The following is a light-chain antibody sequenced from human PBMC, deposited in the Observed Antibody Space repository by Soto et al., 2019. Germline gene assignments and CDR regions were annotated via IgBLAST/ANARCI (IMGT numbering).Light chain of an antibody. CDR2: GAS. CDR1: QSVGSN. Sequence: EIVMTQSPATLSVSPGERATLSCRASQSVGSNLAWYQQEPGQAPRLLIFGASTRATGIPARFSGSGSGTEFTLTISSLQSEDFAVYYCQQYTNWPLTFGQGTKVEIK. V-gene: IGKV3-15*01. CDR3: QQYTNWPLT. J-gene: IGKJ1*01.